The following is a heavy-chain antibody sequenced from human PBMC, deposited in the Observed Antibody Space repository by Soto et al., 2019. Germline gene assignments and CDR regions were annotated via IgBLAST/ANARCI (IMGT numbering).Heavy chain of an antibody. CDR1: GYIFGNYD. CDR3: AMVDNYVTPTPQDV. Sequence: QVQLVQSGDEVRKPGSSVKVSCKASGYIFGNYDIAWVRQAPGQGLEWMGWISPYSGNTHYASKVQRRHSMSTDTSTSTAYMDLGSLTSADTAVYYCAMVDNYVTPTPQDVWGQGTTVTVSS. CDR2: ISPYSGNT. D-gene: IGHD3-16*01. J-gene: IGHJ6*02. V-gene: IGHV1-18*01.